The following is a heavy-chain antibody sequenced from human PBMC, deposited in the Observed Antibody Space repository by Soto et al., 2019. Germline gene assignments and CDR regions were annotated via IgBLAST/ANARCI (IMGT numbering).Heavy chain of an antibody. D-gene: IGHD2-2*01. CDR3: AKVPAAMPRSRQATDWFDP. CDR2: ISGSGGST. V-gene: IGHV3-23*01. CDR1: GFTFSSYA. Sequence: GWSLRLSCAASGFTFSSYAMSWVRQAPGKGLEWVSAISGSGGSTYYADSVKGRFTISRDNSKNTLYLQMNSLRAEDTAVYYCAKVPAAMPRSRQATDWFDPWGQGTLVTVSS. J-gene: IGHJ5*02.